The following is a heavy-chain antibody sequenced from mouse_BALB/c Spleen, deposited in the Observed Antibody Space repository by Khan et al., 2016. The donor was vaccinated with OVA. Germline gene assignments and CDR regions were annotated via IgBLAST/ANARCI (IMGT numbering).Heavy chain of an antibody. CDR1: GYSFTGYF. J-gene: IGHJ2*01. V-gene: IGHV1-20*02. CDR3: ARIYGSDFDY. D-gene: IGHD1-1*01. Sequence: VQLKQSGPELVKPGASVKISCKASGYSFTGYFIHWVMQSHGKSLEWIGRINPHIGETFYNQKFRGKATLTVDESSSTAHMELRSLASEDSAVYFCARIYGSDFDYWCQGTTLTVSS. CDR2: INPHIGET.